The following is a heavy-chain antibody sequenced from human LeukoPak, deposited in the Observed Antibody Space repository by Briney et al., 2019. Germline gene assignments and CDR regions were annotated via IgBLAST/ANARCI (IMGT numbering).Heavy chain of an antibody. Sequence: GGSLRLSCAASGFTFNNYAMSWVRQAPGKGLEWVSAISGSGGNTHYADPVKGRFTISRDNSKNALYLQMNSLRAEDTAVYYCAKKTRLYYYGMDVWGQGTTVTVSS. CDR3: AKKTRLYYYGMDV. J-gene: IGHJ6*02. CDR2: ISGSGGNT. V-gene: IGHV3-23*01. CDR1: GFTFNNYA.